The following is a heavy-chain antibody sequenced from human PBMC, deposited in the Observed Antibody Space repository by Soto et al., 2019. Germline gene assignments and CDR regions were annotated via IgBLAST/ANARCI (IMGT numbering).Heavy chain of an antibody. D-gene: IGHD2-21*02. V-gene: IGHV3-21*01. CDR1: GFTFGSYS. CDR2: ISSSGDT. J-gene: IGHJ6*02. Sequence: PGGSLRLSCAASGFTFGSYSMHWVRQAPGKGLEWVSSISSSGDTYYADSLKGRLTISRDYAKNSLSLQMNSLRAEDTAVYYCAREETAWRLTYGLDGWGRGTTGTVAS. CDR3: AREETAWRLTYGLDG.